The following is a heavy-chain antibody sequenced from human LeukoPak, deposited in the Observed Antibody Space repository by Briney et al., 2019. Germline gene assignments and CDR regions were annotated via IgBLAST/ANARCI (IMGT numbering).Heavy chain of an antibody. D-gene: IGHD3-22*01. J-gene: IGHJ4*02. CDR2: INHSGST. CDR3: ARDSYYYDSSGYYLDY. Sequence: SEALSLTCAVYGGSFSGYYWSWIRQPPGKGLEWIGEINHSGSTNYNPSLKSRVTISVDTSKNQFSLKLSSVTAADTAVHYCARDSYYYDSSGYYLDYWGQGTLVTVSS. CDR1: GGSFSGYY. V-gene: IGHV4-34*01.